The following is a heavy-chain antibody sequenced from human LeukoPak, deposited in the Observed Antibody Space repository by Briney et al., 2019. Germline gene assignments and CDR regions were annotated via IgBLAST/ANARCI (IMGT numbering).Heavy chain of an antibody. V-gene: IGHV7-4-1*02. Sequence: ASVKVSCKASGCTFTNYAMNWVRQAPGQGLEWMGWINTNSGNPTYAQGFTGRFVFSLDTSVSTAYLQISRLKAEDTAVYYCARVPFVVVGVTGNWFDSWGQGTLVTVSS. J-gene: IGHJ5*01. CDR2: INTNSGNP. CDR3: ARVPFVVVGVTGNWFDS. CDR1: GCTFTNYA. D-gene: IGHD1-26*01.